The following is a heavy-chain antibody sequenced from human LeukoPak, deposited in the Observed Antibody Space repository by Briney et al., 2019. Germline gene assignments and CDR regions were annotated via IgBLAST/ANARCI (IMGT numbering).Heavy chain of an antibody. CDR1: GGTFSSYA. CDR3: ARGRYYGSGPKGYYFDY. V-gene: IGHV1-69*04. J-gene: IGHJ4*02. Sequence: SVKVSCKAPGGTFSSYAISWVRQAPGQGLEWMGRIIPILGIANYAQKFQGRVTITADKSTSTAYMELSSLRSEDTAVYYCARGRYYGSGPKGYYFDYWGQGTLVTVSS. CDR2: IIPILGIA. D-gene: IGHD3-10*01.